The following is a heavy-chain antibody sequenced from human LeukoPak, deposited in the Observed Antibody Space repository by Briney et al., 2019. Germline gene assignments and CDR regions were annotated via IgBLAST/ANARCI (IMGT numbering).Heavy chain of an antibody. D-gene: IGHD2-2*01. CDR1: GFTFSSYA. CDR2: ISGSGGST. J-gene: IGHJ4*02. V-gene: IGHV3-23*01. Sequence: GGSLRLSCAASGFTFSSYAMSWVRQAPGKGLEWVSAISGSGGSTYYADSVKGRFTISRDNSKNTLYLQMNSLRAEDTAVYYCAKAHYCSSTSCYLSGEDDYWGQGTLVTVSS. CDR3: AKAHYCSSTSCYLSGEDDY.